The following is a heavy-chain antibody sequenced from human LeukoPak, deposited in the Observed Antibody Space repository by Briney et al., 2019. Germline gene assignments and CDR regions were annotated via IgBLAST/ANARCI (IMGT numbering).Heavy chain of an antibody. Sequence: GGSLRLSCAASGFTFSSYTMNWVRQGPGKGLEWVSCITSSSSYIYYTDSAKGRFAISRDNAKNSLFLQMNSLRAEDTAVYYCARVLSGTLTFDHWGQGTLVAVSS. D-gene: IGHD3-9*01. CDR2: ITSSSSYI. CDR3: ARVLSGTLTFDH. CDR1: GFTFSSYT. J-gene: IGHJ4*02. V-gene: IGHV3-21*01.